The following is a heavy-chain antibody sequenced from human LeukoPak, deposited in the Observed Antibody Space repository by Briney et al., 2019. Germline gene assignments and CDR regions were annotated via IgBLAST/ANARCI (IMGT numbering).Heavy chain of an antibody. CDR3: ARDFWSGRNWFDP. CDR1: GGSFSGYY. J-gene: IGHJ5*02. V-gene: IGHV4-34*01. CDR2: INHSGST. D-gene: IGHD3-3*01. Sequence: SGTLSLTCAVYGGSFSGYYWSWIRQPPGKGLEWIGEINHSGSTNYNPSLKSRVTISVDTSKNQFSLKLSSVTAADTAVYYCARDFWSGRNWFDPWGQGTLVTVSS.